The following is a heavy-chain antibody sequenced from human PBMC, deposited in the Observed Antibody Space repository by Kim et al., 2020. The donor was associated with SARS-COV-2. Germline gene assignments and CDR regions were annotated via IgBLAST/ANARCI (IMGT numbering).Heavy chain of an antibody. V-gene: IGHV3-53*01. CDR1: GFTVRDSH. CDR3: ARDDVWSGTYYPYGMDV. J-gene: IGHJ6*02. CDR2: IYAGGNA. D-gene: IGHD3-10*01. Sequence: GGSLRLSCAASGFTVRDSHMSWVRQAPGKGLEWVAVIYAGGNADYADSVKARFTISIDTSQNTVYLQMNSLRAEDTAMYYCARDDVWSGTYYPYGMDVWGQGTTVTVSS.